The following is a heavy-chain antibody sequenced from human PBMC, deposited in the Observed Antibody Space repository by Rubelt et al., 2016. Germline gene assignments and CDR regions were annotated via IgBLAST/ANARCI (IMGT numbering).Heavy chain of an antibody. CDR2: INSDGSST. CDR1: GFTFSSYW. CDR3: VTTYYDFWSRDY. V-gene: IGHV3-74*02. Sequence: EVQLVESGGVVVQPGGSLRLSCAASGFTFSSYWMHWVRQAPGKGLVWVSRINSDGSSTSYADSVKGRFTISRDNSKNTLDLQMSSLRAEDTAVYYCVTTYYDFWSRDYWGQGTLVTVSS. D-gene: IGHD3-3*01. J-gene: IGHJ4*02.